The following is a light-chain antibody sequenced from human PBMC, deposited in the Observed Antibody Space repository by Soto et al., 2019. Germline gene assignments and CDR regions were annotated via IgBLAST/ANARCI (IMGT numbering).Light chain of an antibody. CDR3: QQYGSSPWT. CDR1: QSVKSSY. Sequence: EIVLTQSPGTLSLAPGEGATLSCRASQSVKSSYLAWYQQKPGQAPRLLIFGTSNRATGIPDRFRGGGSGTDFTLTISSLEPEDFAVYYCQQYGSSPWTFGQGTKVDIK. V-gene: IGKV3-20*01. CDR2: GTS. J-gene: IGKJ1*01.